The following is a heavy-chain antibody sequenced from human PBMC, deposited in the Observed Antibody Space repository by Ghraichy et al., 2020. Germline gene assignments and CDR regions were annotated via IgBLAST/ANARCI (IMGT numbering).Heavy chain of an antibody. Sequence: SETLSLTCTVSGGSISSSSYYWGWIRQPPGKGLEWIGSINYSASTYYNPSLKSRVTISVDTTKNQFSLKLSSVTAADTAVYYCARGVNYYDSSGSNEIDYCGKGTLVTVSS. J-gene: IGHJ4*02. CDR1: GGSISSSSYY. D-gene: IGHD3-22*01. V-gene: IGHV4-39*01. CDR3: ARGVNYYDSSGSNEIDY. CDR2: INYSAST.